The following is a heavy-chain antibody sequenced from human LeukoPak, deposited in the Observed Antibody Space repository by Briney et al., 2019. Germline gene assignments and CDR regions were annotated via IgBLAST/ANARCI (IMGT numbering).Heavy chain of an antibody. V-gene: IGHV3-48*03. D-gene: IGHD1-14*01. Sequence: PGGSLRLSCAASGFTFSSYDMNWGRQAPGKGLEWVSYITSSGSTIYYADSVKGRFTISRDNAKNSLYLQMNSLRAEDTTVYYCVRLFNLAFDIWGQGTMVTVSS. CDR3: VRLFNLAFDI. J-gene: IGHJ3*02. CDR1: GFTFSSYD. CDR2: ITSSGSTI.